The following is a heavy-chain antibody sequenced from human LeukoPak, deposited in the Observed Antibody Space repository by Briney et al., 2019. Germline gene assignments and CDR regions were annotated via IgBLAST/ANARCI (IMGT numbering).Heavy chain of an antibody. CDR2: INHSGST. D-gene: IGHD7-27*01. J-gene: IGHJ4*02. Sequence: KPSETLSLTCAVYGGSFSGYYWSWIRQPPGKGLEWIGEINHSGSTNYNPSLKSRVTISVDTSKNQFSLKLSSVTAADTAVYHCARVIGDIDYWGQGTLVTVSS. V-gene: IGHV4-34*01. CDR3: ARVIGDIDY. CDR1: GGSFSGYY.